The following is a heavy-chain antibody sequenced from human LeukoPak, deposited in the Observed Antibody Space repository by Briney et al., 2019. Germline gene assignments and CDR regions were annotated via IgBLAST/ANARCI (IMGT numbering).Heavy chain of an antibody. CDR3: AKVGGYSSSWYEGYFFDY. CDR1: GFSLNTYS. V-gene: IGHV3-48*01. Sequence: GGSLRLSCAASGFSLNTYSMNWVRQAPGKGLEWVSYISSSSTTIYYADSVKGRFTISRDNSKNTLYLQMNSLRAEDTAVYYCAKVGGYSSSWYEGYFFDYWGQGTLVTVSS. D-gene: IGHD6-13*01. J-gene: IGHJ4*02. CDR2: ISSSSTTI.